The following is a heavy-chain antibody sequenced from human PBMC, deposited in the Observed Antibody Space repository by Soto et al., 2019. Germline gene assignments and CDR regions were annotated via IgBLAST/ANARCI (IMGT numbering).Heavy chain of an antibody. Sequence: QVQLVESGGGVVQPGRSLRLSCAASGFTFSSYGMHWVRQAPGKGLEWVAVISYDGSNKYYADSVKGRFTISRDNSKNTLYLQMNSLRAEDTAVYYCGKDVVVGATPGLGDYYYYYGMDVWGQGTTVTVSS. V-gene: IGHV3-30*18. CDR1: GFTFSSYG. CDR3: GKDVVVGATPGLGDYYYYYGMDV. CDR2: ISYDGSNK. D-gene: IGHD1-26*01. J-gene: IGHJ6*02.